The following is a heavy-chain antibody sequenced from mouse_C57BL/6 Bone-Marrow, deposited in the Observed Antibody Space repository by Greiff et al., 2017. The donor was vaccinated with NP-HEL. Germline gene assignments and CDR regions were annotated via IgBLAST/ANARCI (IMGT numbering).Heavy chain of an antibody. V-gene: IGHV1-82*01. CDR2: IYPGDGDT. CDR1: GYAFSSSW. D-gene: IGHD2-1*01. CDR3: ARKGYGNYWYFDV. Sequence: VQLVESGPELVKPGASVKISCKASGYAFSSSWMNWVKQRPGKGLEWIGRIYPGDGDTNYNGKFKGKATLTADKSSSTAYMQLSSLTSEDSAVYFCARKGYGNYWYFDVWGTGTTVTVSS. J-gene: IGHJ1*03.